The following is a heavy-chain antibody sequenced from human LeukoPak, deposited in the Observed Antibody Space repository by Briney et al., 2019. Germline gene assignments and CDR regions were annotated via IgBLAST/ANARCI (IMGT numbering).Heavy chain of an antibody. CDR3: ARARIGEYGMDV. J-gene: IGHJ6*02. CDR1: GYTFTSYG. D-gene: IGHD3-10*01. CDR2: INPNSGGT. V-gene: IGHV1-2*02. Sequence: ASVKVSCKASGYTFTSYGISWVRQAPGQGLEWMGWINPNSGGTNYAQKFQGRVTMTRDTSISTAYMELSRLRSDDTAVYYCARARIGEYGMDVWGQGTTVTVSS.